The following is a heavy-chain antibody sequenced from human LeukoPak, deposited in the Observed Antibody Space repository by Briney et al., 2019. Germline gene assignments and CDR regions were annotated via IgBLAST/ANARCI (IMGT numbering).Heavy chain of an antibody. CDR3: AREGGRGDCYPCYYYYGMDV. CDR1: GYTFTIYG. CDR2: ISAYNGNT. D-gene: IGHD2-21*02. J-gene: IGHJ6*02. Sequence: ASVTVSFKASGYTFTIYGISWVRQAPGQGLEWMGWISAYNGNTNYAQKLQGRVTMTTDTSTSTAYMELRSLRSDDTAVYYCAREGGRGDCYPCYYYYGMDVWGQGTTVTVSS. V-gene: IGHV1-18*01.